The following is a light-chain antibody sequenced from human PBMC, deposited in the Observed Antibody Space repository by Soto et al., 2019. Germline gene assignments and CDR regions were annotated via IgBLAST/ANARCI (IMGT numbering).Light chain of an antibody. CDR1: SSDIGSYNY. V-gene: IGLV2-14*03. Sequence: QSALTQPASLSGSPGQSITIPCTGTSSDIGSYNYVSWYQQHPGKAPKLMIFDVSYRPSGISDRFSGSKSGNTASLTISGFQPEDEADYYCSSYGASSTLFGGGTKVTVL. J-gene: IGLJ3*02. CDR2: DVS. CDR3: SSYGASSTL.